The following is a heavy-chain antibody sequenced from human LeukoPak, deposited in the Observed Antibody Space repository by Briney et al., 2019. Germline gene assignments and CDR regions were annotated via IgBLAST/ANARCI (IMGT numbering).Heavy chain of an antibody. CDR3: TRTVPVASREGWYFDY. V-gene: IGHV4-34*01. CDR2: INHSGST. Sequence: PSETLSLTCAVYGGSFSGYYWSWIRQPPGKGLEWIGEINHSGSTNHNPSLKSRVTISLDTSKNQLSLKLSSVTAADTAVYYCTRTVPVASREGWYFDYWGQGTLVTVSS. D-gene: IGHD5-12*01. J-gene: IGHJ4*02. CDR1: GGSFSGYY.